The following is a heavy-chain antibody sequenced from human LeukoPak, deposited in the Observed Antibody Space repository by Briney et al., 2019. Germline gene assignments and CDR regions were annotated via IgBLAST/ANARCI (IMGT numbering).Heavy chain of an antibody. Sequence: SQTLSLTCTVSGGSISSGGYYWSWIRHHPGKGLEWIGYIYYSGSTYYNPSLKSRVTISVDTSKNQFSLKLSSVTAADTAVYYCAREGQANWFDPWGQGTLVTVYS. CDR1: GGSISSGGYY. V-gene: IGHV4-31*03. CDR2: IYYSGST. CDR3: AREGQANWFDP. J-gene: IGHJ5*02.